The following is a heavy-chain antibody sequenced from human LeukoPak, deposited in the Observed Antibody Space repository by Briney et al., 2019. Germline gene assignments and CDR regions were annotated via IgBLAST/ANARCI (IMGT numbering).Heavy chain of an antibody. D-gene: IGHD1-26*01. CDR2: ISFDGNTQ. CDR1: GFTFSSYA. J-gene: IGHJ4*02. Sequence: PGGSLRLSCAASGFTFSSYAMHWVRQAPGKGLEWVAVISFDGNTQYLADSVRGRFTISRDNSKTTLDLQMNSLRTEDTALYYCTRASGSYSNFDYWGQGTLVTVSS. CDR3: TRASGSYSNFDY. V-gene: IGHV3-30-3*01.